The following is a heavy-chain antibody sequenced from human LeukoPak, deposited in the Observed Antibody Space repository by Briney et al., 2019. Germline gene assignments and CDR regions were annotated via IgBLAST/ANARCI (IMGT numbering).Heavy chain of an antibody. V-gene: IGHV1-2*02. D-gene: IGHD3-10*01. J-gene: IGHJ2*01. Sequence: ASVTVSCKASGYTFTARYIHRVRQAPGPGLEWMGWIDPNSGGTNYAQKFLGSVTMTGDTSINTAFMELSRLRSDDTAIYYCARGRGTTMVRGGITNDFDLWGGGSLVTVSS. CDR2: IDPNSGGT. CDR1: GYTFTARY. CDR3: ARGRGTTMVRGGITNDFDL.